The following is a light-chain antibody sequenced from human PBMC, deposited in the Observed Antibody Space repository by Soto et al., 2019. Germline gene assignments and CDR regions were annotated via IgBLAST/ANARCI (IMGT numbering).Light chain of an antibody. CDR3: QQYGDWPGA. V-gene: IGKV3D-15*01. CDR2: DAS. Sequence: IVMTQSPPTLSVSPGERATLSCRASQSVGSKLAWYQQRPGQAPRLLIYDASNRATGIPARFSGSGSGTEFSLTISSLQSEDFAVYSCQQYGDWPGAFGGGTKV. J-gene: IGKJ4*01. CDR1: QSVGSK.